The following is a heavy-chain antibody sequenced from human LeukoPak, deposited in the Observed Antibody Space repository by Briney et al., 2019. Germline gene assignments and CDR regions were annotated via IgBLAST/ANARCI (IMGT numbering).Heavy chain of an antibody. D-gene: IGHD2-15*01. CDR3: AGDIAHCSGGKCYNIRFDF. J-gene: IGHJ5*01. CDR2: INPNSGGS. V-gene: IGHV1-2*02. Sequence: ASVKVSCKTSGYTFNAYYMHWVRQAPGQGLEWMGWINPNSGGSNYAQKFQGRVTMTSDTSINTAYMELSRLISNDTAVYYCAGDIAHCSGGKCYNIRFDFWGQGTLVTVSS. CDR1: GYTFNAYY.